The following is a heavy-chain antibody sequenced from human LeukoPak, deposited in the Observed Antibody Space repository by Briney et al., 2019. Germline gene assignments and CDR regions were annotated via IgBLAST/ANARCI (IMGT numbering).Heavy chain of an antibody. J-gene: IGHJ5*02. CDR2: IYTSGST. Sequence: SQTLSLTCTVSGGSISSGSYYWSWIRQPAGKGLEWIGRIYTSGSTNYNPSLKSRVTISVDTSKNQFSLKLSSVTAADTAVYYCARVPSIRYCSSTSCNWFDPWGQGTLVTVSS. CDR1: GGSISSGSYY. V-gene: IGHV4-61*02. CDR3: ARVPSIRYCSSTSCNWFDP. D-gene: IGHD2-2*01.